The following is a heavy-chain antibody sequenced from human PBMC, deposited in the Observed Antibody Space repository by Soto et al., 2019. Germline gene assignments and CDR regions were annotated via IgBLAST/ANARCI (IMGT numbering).Heavy chain of an antibody. CDR2: INHSGST. CDR1: GGYFSGYY. V-gene: IGHV4-34*01. J-gene: IGHJ6*02. D-gene: IGHD6-19*01. CDR3: ERSVAVAVVYYGMDV. Sequence: SETLSLTCAVYGGYFSGYYWSWIRQPPGKGLEWIGEINHSGSTNYNPSLKSRVTISVDTSKNQFSLKLSSVTAADTAVYYCERSVAVAVVYYGMDVWGQGTTVTVSS.